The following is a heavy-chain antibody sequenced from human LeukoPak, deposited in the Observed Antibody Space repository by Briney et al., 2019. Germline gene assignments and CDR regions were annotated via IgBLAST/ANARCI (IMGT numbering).Heavy chain of an antibody. D-gene: IGHD3-9*01. CDR3: SREGDVLTGFYPDY. CDR2: IGREAHGGRA. CDR1: GFTFEDYA. V-gene: IGHV3-49*04. J-gene: IGHJ4*01. Sequence: GRSLRLSCTTSGFTFEDYAMSWVRQAPGKGLEWLGFIGREAHGGRAQYATSVKGRFTISRDDSRSIAYLQLNSLRSEDTATYYCSREGDVLTGFYPDYWGNGTLDTVSS.